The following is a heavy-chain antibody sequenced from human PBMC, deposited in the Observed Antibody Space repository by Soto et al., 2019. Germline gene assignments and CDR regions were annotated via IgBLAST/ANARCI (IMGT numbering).Heavy chain of an antibody. CDR1: GFTVSSIY. CDR3: ARDVDADFRTDFDY. Sequence: GGSLRLSCAASGFTVSSIYIHWIRRAPGKGLEWISYISGNGEIIQYAASTRGRFTISRDNAENSVYLEMDSLRAEDTALYYCARDVDADFRTDFDYWGRGTLVTVSS. V-gene: IGHV3-11*01. D-gene: IGHD4-17*01. J-gene: IGHJ4*02. CDR2: ISGNGEII.